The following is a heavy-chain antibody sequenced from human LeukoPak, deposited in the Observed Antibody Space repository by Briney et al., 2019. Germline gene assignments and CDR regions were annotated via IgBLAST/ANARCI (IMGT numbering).Heavy chain of an antibody. CDR1: GYTFTSYD. CDR2: MNPNSGNT. D-gene: IGHD6-13*01. CDR3: ARGHSSSSGIDY. J-gene: IGHJ4*02. V-gene: IGHV1-8*01. Sequence: ASVKVSCKASGYTFTSYDINWVRQATGQGLEWMGWMNPNSGNTGYAQKFQGRVTMTRNTSISTAYMELSSLRSEDTAVCYCARGHSSSSGIDYWGQGTLVTVSS.